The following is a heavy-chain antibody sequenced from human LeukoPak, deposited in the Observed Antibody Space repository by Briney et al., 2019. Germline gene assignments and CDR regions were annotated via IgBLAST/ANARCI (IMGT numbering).Heavy chain of an antibody. CDR2: INHSGST. J-gene: IGHJ4*02. Sequence: SPSETLSLTCAVYGGSFSGYYWSWIRQPPGKGLEWIGEINHSGSTNYNPSLKSRVTISVDTSKNQFSLKLSSVTAADTAVYHCARGSEYEYYFDYWGQGTLVTVSS. CDR1: GGSFSGYY. CDR3: ARGSEYEYYFDY. D-gene: IGHD2-2*01. V-gene: IGHV4-34*01.